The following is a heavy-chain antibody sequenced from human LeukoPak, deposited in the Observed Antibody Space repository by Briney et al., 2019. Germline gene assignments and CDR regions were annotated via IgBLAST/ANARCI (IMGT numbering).Heavy chain of an antibody. CDR3: ARGGGSRFDY. D-gene: IGHD3-10*01. V-gene: IGHV3-33*01. CDR2: IWYDGSNK. CDR1: GFTFSNYG. J-gene: IGHJ4*02. Sequence: GRSLRLSCAASGFTFSNYGMHWVRQAPGKGLEWVAAIWYDGSNKYSADSVKGRFTISRDNSKNTLYLQMNSLRAEDTAVYHCARGGGSRFDYWGQGTLVTVSS.